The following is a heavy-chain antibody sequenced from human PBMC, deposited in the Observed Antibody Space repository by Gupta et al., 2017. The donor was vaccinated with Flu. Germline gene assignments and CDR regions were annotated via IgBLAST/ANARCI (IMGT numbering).Heavy chain of an antibody. D-gene: IGHD1-26*01. J-gene: IGHJ4*02. Sequence: EVQLLESGGGLVQPGGSLRLSCAASGFTFSSFAMSWVRQAPGTGLEWVSGISGSGGSSDYADSVKGRFTISRDNSKNTLYLQMNSLRVEDTAVYYCAKDQGSGTYPHYWGQGTLVTVSS. CDR2: ISGSGGSS. CDR3: AKDQGSGTYPHY. V-gene: IGHV3-23*01. CDR1: GFTFSSFA.